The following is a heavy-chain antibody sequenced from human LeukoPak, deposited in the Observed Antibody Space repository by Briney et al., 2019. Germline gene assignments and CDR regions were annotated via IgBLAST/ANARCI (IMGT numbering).Heavy chain of an antibody. CDR1: GGSISSSSYY. D-gene: IGHD3-10*01. V-gene: IGHV4-39*07. CDR2: IYYSGST. Sequence: SETLSLTCTVSGGSISSSSYYWGWIRQPPGKGLEWIGSIYYSGSTYYNPSLKSRVTISVDTSKNQFSLKLSSVTAADTAVYYCARRLLWFGESAGNLDYWGQGTLVTVSS. J-gene: IGHJ4*02. CDR3: ARRLLWFGESAGNLDY.